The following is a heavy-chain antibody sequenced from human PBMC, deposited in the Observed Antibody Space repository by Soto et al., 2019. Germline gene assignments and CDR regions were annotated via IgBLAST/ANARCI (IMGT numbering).Heavy chain of an antibody. J-gene: IGHJ4*02. CDR2: MNPNSGNI. V-gene: IGHV1-8*01. CDR1: GYTFTSYD. CDR3: ARREMAIKGLFNY. D-gene: IGHD2-21*01. Sequence: ASVKVSCKASGYTFTSYDINWVPQATGQGLEWMGWMNPNSGNIGYAQKFQGRVTMTRNTSISTAYMELSSLRSEDTAVYYCARREMAIKGLFNYGAQGTLVAVSS.